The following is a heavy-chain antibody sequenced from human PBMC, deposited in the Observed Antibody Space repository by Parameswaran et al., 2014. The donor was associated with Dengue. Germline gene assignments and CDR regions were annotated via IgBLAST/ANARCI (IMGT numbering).Heavy chain of an antibody. J-gene: IGHJ3*01. V-gene: IGHV3-11*01. Sequence: RWIRQPPGKGLEWVSYISASGSTISYADSVKGRFTISRDNAKNSLYLQMNSLRADDTAVYYCARDFWDLWGQGTMVTVSS. CDR2: ISASGSTI. D-gene: IGHD3-3*01. CDR3: ARDFWDL.